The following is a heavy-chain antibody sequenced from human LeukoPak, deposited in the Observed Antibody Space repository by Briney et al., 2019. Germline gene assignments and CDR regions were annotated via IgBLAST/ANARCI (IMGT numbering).Heavy chain of an antibody. CDR2: ISSSSSYI. CDR1: GFTFSSYS. Sequence: TGGSLRLSCAASGFTFSSYSMNWVRQAPGKGLEWVSTISSSSSYIYYADSVKGRSTISRDNAKNSLYLQMNSLRAEDTAVYYCARSSYEDYYDSSGAFDYWGQGTLVTVSS. CDR3: ARSSYEDYYDSSGAFDY. D-gene: IGHD3-22*01. J-gene: IGHJ4*02. V-gene: IGHV3-21*01.